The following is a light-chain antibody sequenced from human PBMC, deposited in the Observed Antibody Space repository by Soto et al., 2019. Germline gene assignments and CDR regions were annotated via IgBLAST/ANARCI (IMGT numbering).Light chain of an antibody. CDR2: DVT. V-gene: IGLV2-14*01. CDR1: SSDIGGYNY. Sequence: QSVLTQPASVSGSPGQSITISCTGSSSDIGGYNYVSWYQQHPGKAPKLIIYDVTYRPSGLSHRFSASKSGSTASLTISGLQPEDEADYYCSSYSGSTTHILFGGGTQLTVL. CDR3: SSYSGSTTHIL. J-gene: IGLJ2*01.